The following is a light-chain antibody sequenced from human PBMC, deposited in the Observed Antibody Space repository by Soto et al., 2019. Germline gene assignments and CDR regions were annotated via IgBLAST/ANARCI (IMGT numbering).Light chain of an antibody. J-gene: IGKJ1*01. V-gene: IGKV3-20*01. CDR3: QQYGSSRT. CDR2: GAS. CDR1: QSVSSSY. Sequence: EIVLTQSPGTLSLSPGERATLSCRASQSVSSSYLAWYQQKPGQAPRLLIYGASSRATGIPDRFSGSGSGTAFTFTISRLEPEDFAVYYCQQYGSSRTFGQGTQVEIK.